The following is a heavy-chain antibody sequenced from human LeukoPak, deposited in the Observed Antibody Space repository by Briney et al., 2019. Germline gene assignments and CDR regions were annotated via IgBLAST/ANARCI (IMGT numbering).Heavy chain of an antibody. CDR3: AKGPNWFDP. Sequence: GSLRLSCAASGFTFSNYGMSWVRQAPGKGLEWVSIISVSGDSTYYADSVKGRFTISGDNSKNTLYLQMNSLRAEDTALYYCAKGPNWFDPWGQGTLVTVSS. CDR2: ISVSGDST. V-gene: IGHV3-23*01. J-gene: IGHJ5*02. CDR1: GFTFSNYG.